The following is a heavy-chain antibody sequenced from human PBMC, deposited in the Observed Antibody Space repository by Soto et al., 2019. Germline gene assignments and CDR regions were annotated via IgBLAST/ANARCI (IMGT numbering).Heavy chain of an antibody. V-gene: IGHV3-74*01. CDR3: ARGRGSFYLDF. J-gene: IGHJ4*02. CDR2: IHSDGTIT. Sequence: EVQLVESGGGLVQPGGSLRLSCATSGFTFGNYWMYWVRQAPGKGLVWVSRIHSDGTITTYADSVEGRFTISRDIAKNTLYLQMNSLRAEDTAVYYCARGRGSFYLDFWGQGTLVTVSS. CDR1: GFTFGNYW. D-gene: IGHD1-26*01.